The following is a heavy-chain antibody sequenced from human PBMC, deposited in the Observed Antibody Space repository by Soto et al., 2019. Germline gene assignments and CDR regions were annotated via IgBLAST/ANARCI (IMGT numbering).Heavy chain of an antibody. D-gene: IGHD3-10*01. CDR2: ISSSSSYI. V-gene: IGHV3-21*01. CDR3: ARDSMVRGAYYYMDV. CDR1: GFTFSTYS. Sequence: GGSLRLSCAASGFTFSTYSMNWVRQAPGKGLEWVSSISSSSSYIYYADSVKGRFTISRDNAKNSLYLQMNSLRAEDTAVYYCARDSMVRGAYYYMDVWGKGTTVTVSS. J-gene: IGHJ6*03.